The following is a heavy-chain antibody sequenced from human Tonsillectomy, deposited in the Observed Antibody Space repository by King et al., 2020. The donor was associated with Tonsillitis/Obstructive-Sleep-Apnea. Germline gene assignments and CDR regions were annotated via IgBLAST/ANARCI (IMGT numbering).Heavy chain of an antibody. J-gene: IGHJ6*03. CDR3: AKGPSWGYYYYMDV. CDR2: ISGSGGST. V-gene: IGHV3-23*04. D-gene: IGHD6-13*01. CDR1: GFTFSSYA. Sequence: VQLVESGGGLVQPGGSLRLPCAASGFTFSSYAMSWVRQAPGKGLEWVSAISGSGGSTYYADSVKGRFTISSDNSKNTLYLQMNSLRAEDTAVYYCAKGPSWGYYYYMDVWGKGTTVTVSS.